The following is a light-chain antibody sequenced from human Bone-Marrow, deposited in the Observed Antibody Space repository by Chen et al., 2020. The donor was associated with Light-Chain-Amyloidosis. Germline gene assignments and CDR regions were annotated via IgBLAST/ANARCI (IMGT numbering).Light chain of an antibody. Sequence: QSALTQPASVSGSPGQSITISCTGTSSDVGGDNHVSCYQQHPDKATKLMIYEVTNRPSWVPDRVAGSKSDNTAALRICELKTEDEDEYFGSSYTSTNALDFGGGTRVTVL. CDR3: SSYTSTNALD. J-gene: IGLJ1*01. CDR2: EVT. V-gene: IGLV2-14*01. CDR1: SSDVGGDNH.